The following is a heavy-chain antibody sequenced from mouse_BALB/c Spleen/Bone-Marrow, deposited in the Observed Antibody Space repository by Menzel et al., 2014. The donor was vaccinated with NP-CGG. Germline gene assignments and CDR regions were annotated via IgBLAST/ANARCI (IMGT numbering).Heavy chain of an antibody. CDR1: GDSIXSGY. J-gene: IGHJ4*01. Sequence: EVKLVESGPSLVKPSQTLSLTCSVTGDSIXSGYWNWIRKFPGNKLEYMGYISYSGSTYYNPSLKSRISITRDTSKNXYYLQLNSVTTEDTATYYCATGNAMDYWGQGTSVTVSS. CDR3: ATGNAMDY. D-gene: IGHD4-1*01. V-gene: IGHV3-8*02. CDR2: ISYSGST.